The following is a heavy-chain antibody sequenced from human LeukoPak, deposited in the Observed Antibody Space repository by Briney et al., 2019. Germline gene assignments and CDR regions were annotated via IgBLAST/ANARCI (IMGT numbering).Heavy chain of an antibody. CDR2: ISGSGGST. J-gene: IGHJ4*02. Sequence: PGGSLRLSCAASGFTFGTYAMSWVRQAPGKGLEWISAISGSGGSTYYADSVKGRFTISRDNSKNTLYLQVNSLRAEDTAVYYCAKHTGTTAYFDYWGQGTLVTVSS. CDR1: GFTFGTYA. D-gene: IGHD1-7*01. V-gene: IGHV3-23*01. CDR3: AKHTGTTAYFDY.